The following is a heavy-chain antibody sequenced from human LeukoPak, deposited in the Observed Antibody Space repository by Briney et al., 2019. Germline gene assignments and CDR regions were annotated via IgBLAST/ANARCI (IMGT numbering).Heavy chain of an antibody. CDR2: ISYAGFNT. CDR1: GFTFSSHV. Sequence: GGSLRLSCAASGFTFSSHVMHWVRQAPGKGLEWVATISYAGFNTYYADSVKGRFSISRDNSKNTLYLQMGSLRAEDMAVYYCAGGSSWYRGIDYWGQGTLVTVSS. D-gene: IGHD6-13*01. J-gene: IGHJ4*02. V-gene: IGHV3-30*14. CDR3: AGGSSWYRGIDY.